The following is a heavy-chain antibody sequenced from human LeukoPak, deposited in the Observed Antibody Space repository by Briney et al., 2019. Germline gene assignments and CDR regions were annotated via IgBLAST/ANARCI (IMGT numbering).Heavy chain of an antibody. D-gene: IGHD3-10*01. CDR2: IRSKANSYAT. CDR1: GFTFSGSA. J-gene: IGHJ4*02. Sequence: PGGSLRLSCAASGFTFSGSAMHWVRQASGKGLEWVGRIRSKANSYATAYAASVKGRFTISRDDSKNTAYLQMNSLKTEDTAVYYCTTTYYYGSGGYYFDYWGQGTLVTVSS. V-gene: IGHV3-73*01. CDR3: TTTYYYGSGGYYFDY.